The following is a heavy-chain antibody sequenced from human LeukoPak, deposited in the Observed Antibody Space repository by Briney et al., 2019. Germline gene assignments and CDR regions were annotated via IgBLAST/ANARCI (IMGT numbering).Heavy chain of an antibody. CDR2: IYYSGST. CDR3: AREANYYGSGSYFEGTFDY. CDR1: GGSISSTSYY. D-gene: IGHD3-10*01. Sequence: SETLSLTCIVSGGSISSTSYYWGWIRQPPGKGLEWIGNIYYSGSTYYNPSLKSRVTISIDTSKNEFSLKLTSVTAADTAVYYCAREANYYGSGSYFEGTFDYWGQGSLVTVSS. V-gene: IGHV4-39*07. J-gene: IGHJ4*02.